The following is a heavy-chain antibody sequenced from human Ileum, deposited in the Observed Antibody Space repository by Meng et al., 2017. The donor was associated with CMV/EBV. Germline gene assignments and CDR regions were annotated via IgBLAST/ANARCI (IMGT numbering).Heavy chain of an antibody. D-gene: IGHD2-8*01. V-gene: IGHV3-53*01. CDR3: ARSGSPPNGLFPEQGFDP. CDR2: IDVNGKT. J-gene: IGHJ5*02. Sequence: GESLKISCTASGFSVGSNYMTWIRQAPERGLEWVSVIDVNGKTQYADSVKGRFTISRDSSMNTLYLQMNSLRVEDTAIYYCARSGSPPNGLFPEQGFDPWGQGTLVTVSS. CDR1: GFSVGSNY.